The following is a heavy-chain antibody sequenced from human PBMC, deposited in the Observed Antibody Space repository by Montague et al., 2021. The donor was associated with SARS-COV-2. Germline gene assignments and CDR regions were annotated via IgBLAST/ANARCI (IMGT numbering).Heavy chain of an antibody. V-gene: IGHV4-61*01. CDR1: GGSVSSGSYY. CDR2: IYYSGST. CDR3: ARDPWHITIFGVVTRYGMDV. D-gene: IGHD3-3*01. J-gene: IGHJ6*02. Sequence: SETLSLTCTVSGGSVSSGSYYWSWIRQPPGKGLEWIGYIYYSGSTNYNPSLKSRVTISVDTSKNQFSLKLSSVTAADTAVYYCARDPWHITIFGVVTRYGMDVWGPGTT.